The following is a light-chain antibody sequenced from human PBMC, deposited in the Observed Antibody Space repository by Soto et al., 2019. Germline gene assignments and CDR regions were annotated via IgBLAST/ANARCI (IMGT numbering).Light chain of an antibody. CDR2: GXS. V-gene: IGLV1-40*01. J-gene: IGLJ1*01. CDR3: QSYDSSLSGFYV. CDR1: SSNIGAGYD. Sequence: QSVLTQPPSVSGAPGQRVTISCTGSSSNIGAGYDVHWYQQLPGTAPKXPIXGXSNRPSVVXXRXSGSXSGTXXSXAIXGXXXXXXXXXYCQSYDSSLSGFYVFGTGTKVTVL.